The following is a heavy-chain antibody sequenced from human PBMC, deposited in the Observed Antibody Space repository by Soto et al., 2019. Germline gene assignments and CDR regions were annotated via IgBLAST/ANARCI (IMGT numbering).Heavy chain of an antibody. V-gene: IGHV4-39*01. CDR1: GGSISSTSYY. D-gene: IGHD2-2*01. J-gene: IGHJ5*02. CDR2: ISYRGSS. CDR3: AALYCSRTSCYLIDP. Sequence: SETLSLTCTVSGGSISSTSYYWGWIRQPPGMGLEWLGYISYRGSSNYNPSLENRVTISADKSKNQFSLKLSSVTAADTAIFYCAALYCSRTSCYLIDPWGQGTLVTVSS.